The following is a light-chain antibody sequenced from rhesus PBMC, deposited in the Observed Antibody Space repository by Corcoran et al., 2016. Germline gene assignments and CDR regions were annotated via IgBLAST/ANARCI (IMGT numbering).Light chain of an antibody. CDR2: AAS. CDR1: QGIDRE. CDR3: LQDYTTPS. J-gene: IGKJ4*01. Sequence: DIRMTQSPSSLSASVGDRVTVTCRASQGIDRELSWYQQKPGKAPTLLIYAASPLQTGVSSRFRGSGSETDYTLTSSSLQPEDVATYYCLQDYTTPSFGGGTKVEIK. V-gene: IGKV1-94*01.